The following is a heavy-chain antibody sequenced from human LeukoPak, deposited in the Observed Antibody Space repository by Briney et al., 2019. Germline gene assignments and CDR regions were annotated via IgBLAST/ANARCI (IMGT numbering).Heavy chain of an antibody. V-gene: IGHV3-23*01. CDR2: LSGSGGST. J-gene: IGHJ4*02. Sequence: GGSLRLFCAASGFTFSTYVMTWVRQAAGKGLEWVSALSGSGGSTFYADSVKGRSTISRDNSNHTLYLQMNSLRAEDTAVYYCAKGRTPDYWGQGTLVTVSS. CDR1: GFTFSTYV. D-gene: IGHD2-15*01. CDR3: AKGRTPDY.